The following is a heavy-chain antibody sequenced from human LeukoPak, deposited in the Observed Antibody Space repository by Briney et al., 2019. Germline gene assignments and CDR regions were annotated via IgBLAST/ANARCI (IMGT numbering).Heavy chain of an antibody. CDR2: IIPILGMA. CDR1: GGTFSSYA. J-gene: IGHJ6*02. Sequence: ASVKVSCKASGGTFSSYAISWVRQAPGQGLEWMGRIIPILGMANYAQKFQGRVTITADKSTSTAYMELSSLRSEDTAVYYCARDXQAXYXXGMDVWGQGTXVTVSS. V-gene: IGHV1-69*04. CDR3: ARDXQAXYXXGMDV.